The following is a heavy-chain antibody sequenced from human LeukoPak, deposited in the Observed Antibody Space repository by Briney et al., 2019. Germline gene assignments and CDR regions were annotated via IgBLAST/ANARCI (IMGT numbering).Heavy chain of an antibody. CDR2: ISAYNGNT. CDR3: ARDLYFDWPTPFDY. D-gene: IGHD3-9*01. V-gene: IGHV1-18*01. Sequence: ASVKVSCKASGYTFTSYGISWVRQAPGQGLEWMGWISAYNGNTNYAQKLQGRVTMTTDTSTSTAYVELRSLRSDDTAVYYCARDLYFDWPTPFDYWGQGTLVTVSS. CDR1: GYTFTSYG. J-gene: IGHJ4*02.